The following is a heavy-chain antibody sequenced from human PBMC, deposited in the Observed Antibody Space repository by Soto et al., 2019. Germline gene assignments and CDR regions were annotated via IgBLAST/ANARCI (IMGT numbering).Heavy chain of an antibody. CDR1: GYTFTSYY. J-gene: IGHJ5*02. CDR3: ARGITMVRGVITSPQVVNWFDP. CDR2: INPSGGST. D-gene: IGHD3-10*01. V-gene: IGHV1-46*01. Sequence: GASVKVSCKASGYTFTSYYMHWVRQAPGQGLEWMGIINPSGGSTSYAQKFQGRVTMTRDTSTSTVYMELSSLRSEDTAVYYCARGITMVRGVITSPQVVNWFDPWGQGTLVTVSS.